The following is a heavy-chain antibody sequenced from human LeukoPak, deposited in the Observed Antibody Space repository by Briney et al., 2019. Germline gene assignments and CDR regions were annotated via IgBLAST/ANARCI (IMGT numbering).Heavy chain of an antibody. CDR1: GGSISSGDYC. D-gene: IGHD2-15*01. CDR2: IYHSGST. CDR3: ARVSCSGGSCYSFDY. V-gene: IGHV4-30-4*01. Sequence: PSQTLSLTCTVSGGSISSGDYCWSWIRQPPGKGLEWIGYIYHSGSTYYNPSLKSRVTISVDTSKNQFSLKLSSVSAADTAVYYCARVSCSGGSCYSFDYWGQGTLVTVSS. J-gene: IGHJ4*02.